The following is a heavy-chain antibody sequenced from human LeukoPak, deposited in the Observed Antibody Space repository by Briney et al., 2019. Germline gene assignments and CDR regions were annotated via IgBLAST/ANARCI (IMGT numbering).Heavy chain of an antibody. CDR2: INHSGST. V-gene: IGHV4-34*01. Sequence: SETLSLTCAVYGGSFSGYYWSWIRQPPGKGLEWIGEINHSGSTNYNPSLKSRGTIPVDTSKNQCSLKGTSVTAADRAVYYCARGGRETYEWGDYGIATDYWGQGTLVTVSS. CDR1: GGSFSGYY. D-gene: IGHD4-17*01. CDR3: ARGGRETYEWGDYGIATDY. J-gene: IGHJ4*02.